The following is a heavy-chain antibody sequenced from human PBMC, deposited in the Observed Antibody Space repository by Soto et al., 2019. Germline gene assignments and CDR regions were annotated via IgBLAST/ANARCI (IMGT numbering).Heavy chain of an antibody. CDR2: IYYSGST. V-gene: IGHV4-31*03. J-gene: IGHJ4*02. Sequence: SETLSLTCTVSGGSISSGGYYWSWIRQHPGKGLEWIGYIYYSGSTYYNPSLKSRVTISVDASKNQFSLKLSSVTAADTAVYYCAKVAIVVVPGHLDYWGQGTLVTVSS. CDR3: AKVAIVVVPGHLDY. D-gene: IGHD2-2*01. CDR1: GGSISSGGYY.